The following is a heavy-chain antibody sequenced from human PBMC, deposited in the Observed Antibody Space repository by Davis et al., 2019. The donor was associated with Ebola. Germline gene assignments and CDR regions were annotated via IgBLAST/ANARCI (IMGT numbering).Heavy chain of an antibody. J-gene: IGHJ3*02. D-gene: IGHD1-26*01. CDR1: GDSVSSNSAA. CDR3: AKNYEWGLLAPWAFDI. CDR2: TYYRSKWYN. V-gene: IGHV6-1*01. Sequence: SQTLSLTCAISGDSVSSNSAAWNWIRQSPSRGLEWLGRTYYRSKWYNDYAVSVKSRITINPDTSKNQFSLKLSSVTAADTAVYYCAKNYEWGLLAPWAFDIWGQGTMVTVSS.